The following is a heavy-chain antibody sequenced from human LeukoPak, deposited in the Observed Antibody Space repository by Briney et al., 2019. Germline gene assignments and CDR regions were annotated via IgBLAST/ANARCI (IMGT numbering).Heavy chain of an antibody. CDR3: ARDSPTYYDSSGYNY. V-gene: IGHV3-7*05. Sequence: GGSLRLSCAASGFTFSSYWMSWVRQAPGKGLEWVANIKQDGSEKYYVDSVKGRFTISRDNAKNSLYLQMNSLRAEDTAVYYWARDSPTYYDSSGYNYWGQGTLVTVSS. CDR2: IKQDGSEK. D-gene: IGHD3-22*01. J-gene: IGHJ4*02. CDR1: GFTFSSYW.